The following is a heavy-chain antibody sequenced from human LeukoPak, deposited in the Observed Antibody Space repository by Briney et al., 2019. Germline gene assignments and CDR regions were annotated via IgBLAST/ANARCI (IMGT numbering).Heavy chain of an antibody. D-gene: IGHD1-26*01. Sequence: ASVKVSCKASGYTFTSYYLHWVRQAPGQGLEWMGVVNPSGGSTSYAQKFQGRVTMTRDTSTTTVYMELSSLRSDDTAVFYCARRHKHYYQIDYWGQGTLVTVSS. CDR1: GYTFTSYY. V-gene: IGHV1-46*01. CDR2: VNPSGGST. CDR3: ARRHKHYYQIDY. J-gene: IGHJ4*02.